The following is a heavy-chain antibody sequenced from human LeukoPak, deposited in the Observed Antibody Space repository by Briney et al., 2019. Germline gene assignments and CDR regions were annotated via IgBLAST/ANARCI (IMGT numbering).Heavy chain of an antibody. CDR3: ASDILTGCLDY. Sequence: HRASVKVSCKASGYTFTKSAMNWVRQAPGQGLEWMGYINTNTGNPTYAQGFTGRFVFSLDTSVSTAYLQISSLKAEDTAVYYCASDILTGCLDYWGQGTLVTVSS. V-gene: IGHV7-4-1*02. CDR2: INTNTGNP. CDR1: GYTFTKSA. D-gene: IGHD3-9*01. J-gene: IGHJ4*02.